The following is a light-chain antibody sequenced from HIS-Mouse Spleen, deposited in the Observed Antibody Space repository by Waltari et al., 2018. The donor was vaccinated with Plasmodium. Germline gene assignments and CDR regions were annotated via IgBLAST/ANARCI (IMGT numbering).Light chain of an antibody. Sequence: EIVMTQSPPTLPVSPGETATLSCRASQSVSSNLAWYQQKPGQAPRLLIYGASTRATGIPARFSGSGSGTEFTLTISSLQSEDFAVYYCQQYNNWSFTFGPGTKVDIK. V-gene: IGKV3-15*01. CDR3: QQYNNWSFT. CDR1: QSVSSN. J-gene: IGKJ3*01. CDR2: GAS.